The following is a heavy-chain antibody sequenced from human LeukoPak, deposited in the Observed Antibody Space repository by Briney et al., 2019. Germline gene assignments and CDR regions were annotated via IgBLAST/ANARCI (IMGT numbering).Heavy chain of an antibody. CDR3: AREWGRIAVAGGPGY. J-gene: IGHJ4*02. Sequence: GGSLRLSCEASGFIFSNYGMHWVCQAPGKGLEWLALIWYDGQTKFYADSVKGRFTISRDNSGNTLFLHMTSLRVKDTAVYYCAREWGRIAVAGGPGYWGQGALVTVSS. CDR2: IWYDGQTK. CDR1: GFIFSNYG. V-gene: IGHV3-33*01. D-gene: IGHD6-19*01.